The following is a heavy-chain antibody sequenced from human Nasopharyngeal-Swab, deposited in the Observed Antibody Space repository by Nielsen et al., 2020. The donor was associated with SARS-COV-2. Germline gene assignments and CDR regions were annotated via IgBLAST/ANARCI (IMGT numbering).Heavy chain of an antibody. V-gene: IGHV7-4-1*02. Sequence: VSVKVSCKASGYTFTSYAMNWVRQAPGQGLEWMGWINTNTGNPTYAQGFTGRFVFSLDTSVSTAYLQISSLKAEDTAVYYCARTYYDILTGDFDYWGQGTLVTVSS. CDR1: GYTFTSYA. CDR2: INTNTGNP. CDR3: ARTYYDILTGDFDY. J-gene: IGHJ4*02. D-gene: IGHD3-9*01.